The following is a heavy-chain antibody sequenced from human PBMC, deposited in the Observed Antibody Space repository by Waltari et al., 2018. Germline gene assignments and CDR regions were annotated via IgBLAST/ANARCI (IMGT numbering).Heavy chain of an antibody. V-gene: IGHV4-38-2*01. J-gene: IGHJ4*02. CDR1: GYLINSGYY. Sequence: QVQLQESGPGLVRPSETLSLTCVVSGYLINSGYYWGWVRQTPGKGLQWIGSIYHGGRTYYNPSLKSRLTLSVDTSRNQFSLKLTAVTAADTAIYYCVRSGLGYCTSSTCYKNDDWGQGTLVTVSS. CDR2: IYHGGRT. CDR3: VRSGLGYCTSSTCYKNDD. D-gene: IGHD2-2*02.